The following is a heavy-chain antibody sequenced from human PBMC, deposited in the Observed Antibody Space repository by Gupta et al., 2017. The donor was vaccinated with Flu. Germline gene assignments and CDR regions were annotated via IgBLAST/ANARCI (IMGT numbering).Heavy chain of an antibody. Sequence: QLQLQESGPGLVKPSETLSLTCTFSGGSISSGTYYWGWIRQPPGKGLEWIGSNYANGKIYYSPSLKSRVTISVDTSKNQFSLRLTSVTAADTAVYYCGRAPDSWGQGTLVIVSS. J-gene: IGHJ4*02. V-gene: IGHV4-39*01. CDR3: GRAPDS. CDR1: GGSISSGTYY. CDR2: NYANGKI.